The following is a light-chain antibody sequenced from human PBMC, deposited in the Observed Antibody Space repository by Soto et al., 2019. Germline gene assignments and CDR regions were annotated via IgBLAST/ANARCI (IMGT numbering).Light chain of an antibody. CDR2: GAS. Sequence: EIVLTQSQGTLSLYPGERATLSCRASQSVPSDWLAWYRHKPGQAPRLLIYGASSRATGVPDRVSGSGSGTDFTLTINRLEPEDFAVYYCQQYGNFPYTFGQGTKREIK. J-gene: IGKJ2*01. V-gene: IGKV3-20*01. CDR3: QQYGNFPYT. CDR1: QSVPSDW.